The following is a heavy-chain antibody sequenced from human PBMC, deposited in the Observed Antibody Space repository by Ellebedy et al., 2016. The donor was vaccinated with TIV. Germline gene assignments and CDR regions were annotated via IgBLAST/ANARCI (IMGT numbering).Heavy chain of an antibody. Sequence: MPSETLSLTCTVSGISIGRYFWNWIRQSPEKGLEWIGYIYYSGTTTYSPSLQSRVTMSVDTSKNQFSLRLTSATAADTAVYYCARRLHYGDWYFDLWGRGTLVTVSS. CDR1: GISIGRYF. V-gene: IGHV4-59*01. D-gene: IGHD4-17*01. J-gene: IGHJ2*01. CDR3: ARRLHYGDWYFDL. CDR2: IYYSGTT.